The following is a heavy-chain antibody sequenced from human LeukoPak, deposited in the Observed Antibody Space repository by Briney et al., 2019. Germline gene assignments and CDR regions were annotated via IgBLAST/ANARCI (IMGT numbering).Heavy chain of an antibody. D-gene: IGHD3-3*01. CDR2: MNQDGSEK. CDR3: LLEWYDAFDI. Sequence: GGSLRPSCEASGVTFVKYWMSWVRQAPGKGPEWVANMNQDGSEKYYVDSVKGRFTISRDNAKNSLYLQMNSLRAEDTAVYYCLLEWYDAFDIWGQGTMVTVSS. CDR1: GVTFVKYW. J-gene: IGHJ3*02. V-gene: IGHV3-7*01.